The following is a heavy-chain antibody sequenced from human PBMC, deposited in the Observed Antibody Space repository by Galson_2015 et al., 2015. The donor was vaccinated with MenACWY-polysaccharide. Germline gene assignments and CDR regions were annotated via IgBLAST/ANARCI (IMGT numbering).Heavy chain of an antibody. D-gene: IGHD2-21*01. Sequence: SVKVSCKASGYTFTDYFVHWVRQAPGQGLEYMGAVYPSAATTNPAQKFQGRVTMTSSSAMSTAFMELSSLRSEDTAVYYCARIIARKYTFADSWGQGTLVTVSS. J-gene: IGHJ4*02. CDR2: VYPSAATT. V-gene: IGHV1-46*01. CDR1: GYTFTDYF. CDR3: ARIIARKYTFADS.